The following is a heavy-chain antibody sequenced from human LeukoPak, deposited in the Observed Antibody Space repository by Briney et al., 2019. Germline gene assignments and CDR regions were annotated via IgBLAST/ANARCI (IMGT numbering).Heavy chain of an antibody. D-gene: IGHD2-2*01. Sequence: SETLSLTCAVYGGSFSGYYWSWIRQPPGKGLEWIGEMNHSGSTNYNPSLKSRVTISVDTSKNQFSLKLSSVTAAHTAVYYCARVKLAIVVVPAAKVGFSRSNWFDPWGQGTLVTVSS. CDR1: GGSFSGYY. V-gene: IGHV4-34*01. CDR3: ARVKLAIVVVPAAKVGFSRSNWFDP. J-gene: IGHJ5*02. CDR2: MNHSGST.